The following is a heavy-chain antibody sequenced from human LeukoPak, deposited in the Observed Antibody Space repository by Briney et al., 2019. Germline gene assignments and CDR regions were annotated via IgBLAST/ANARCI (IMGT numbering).Heavy chain of an antibody. V-gene: IGHV4-59*01. D-gene: IGHD3-10*01. CDR3: ARESGYYYGMDV. Sequence: SETLSLTCTVSGGSIGSYYWSWIRQPPGKGLEWIGYIYYSGSTNYNPSLKSRVTISVDTSKNQFSLKLSSVTAADTAVYYCARESGYYYGMDVWGQGTTVTVSS. CDR1: GGSIGSYY. CDR2: IYYSGST. J-gene: IGHJ6*02.